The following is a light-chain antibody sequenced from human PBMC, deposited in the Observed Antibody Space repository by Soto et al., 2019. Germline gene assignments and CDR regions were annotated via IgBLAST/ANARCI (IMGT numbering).Light chain of an antibody. Sequence: QSALTQPRSVSGSPGQSVTISCTGSSSDLGGYSYVSWYQQYPGKAPKLVIYDVSKRPSGVPDRFSGSKSGNTASLIISGLQAEDEADYYCCSYADSRALFGGGTKLTVL. V-gene: IGLV2-11*01. CDR3: CSYADSRAL. J-gene: IGLJ2*01. CDR1: SSDLGGYSY. CDR2: DVS.